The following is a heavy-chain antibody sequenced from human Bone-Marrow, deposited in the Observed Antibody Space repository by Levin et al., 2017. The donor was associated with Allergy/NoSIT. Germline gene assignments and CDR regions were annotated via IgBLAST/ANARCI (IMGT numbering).Heavy chain of an antibody. CDR3: ASPIAAAGRYAFDI. CDR2: INHSGST. CDR1: GGSFRGYY. V-gene: IGHV4-34*01. D-gene: IGHD6-13*01. Sequence: SQTLSLTCAVYGGSFRGYYWSWIRQPPGKGLEWIGEINHSGSTNYNPSLKSRVTISVDTSKNQFSLKLSSVTAADTAVYYCASPIAAAGRYAFDIWGQGTMVTVSS. J-gene: IGHJ3*02.